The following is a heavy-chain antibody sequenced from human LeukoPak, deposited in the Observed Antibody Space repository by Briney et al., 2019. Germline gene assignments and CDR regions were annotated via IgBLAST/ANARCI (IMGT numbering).Heavy chain of an antibody. Sequence: PSETLSLTCTVSGYSISSGYYWGWIRQPPGKGLEWIGSIYHSGSTYYNPSLKSRVTISVDTSKNQFSLKLSSVTAADTAVYYCAGRPTRQTYNWFDPWGQGTLVTVSS. CDR3: AGRPTRQTYNWFDP. CDR1: GYSISSGYY. V-gene: IGHV4-38-2*02. CDR2: IYHSGST. J-gene: IGHJ5*02.